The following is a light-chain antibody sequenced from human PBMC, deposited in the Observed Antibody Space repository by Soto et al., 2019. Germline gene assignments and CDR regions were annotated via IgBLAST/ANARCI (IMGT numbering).Light chain of an antibody. Sequence: QSALTQPASVSGSPGQSITSSCTGTSSDVGGYNYVSWYQQHPGKAPKLMIYEVSNRPSGVSNRFSGSKSGNTASLTISGLQAEDEADYYCSSYTSSSTLVCGTGTKVTVL. V-gene: IGLV2-14*01. CDR2: EVS. CDR3: SSYTSSSTLV. CDR1: SSDVGGYNY. J-gene: IGLJ1*01.